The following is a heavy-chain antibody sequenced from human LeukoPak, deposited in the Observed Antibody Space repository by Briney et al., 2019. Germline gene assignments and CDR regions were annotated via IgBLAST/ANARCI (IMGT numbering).Heavy chain of an antibody. CDR3: ARGLQWNYDLGWVAP. Sequence: AAVKVSCKASGYSFSSCSISWVRQAPGQGREWMGCISGYNGKTKYAEKFQDRVTLTTDTSTSTAYMEMRSLRHDDTAIYYCARGLQWNYDLGWVAPWGPGRLVAVSS. D-gene: IGHD1-7*01. CDR2: ISGYNGKT. V-gene: IGHV1-18*01. J-gene: IGHJ5*02. CDR1: GYSFSSCS.